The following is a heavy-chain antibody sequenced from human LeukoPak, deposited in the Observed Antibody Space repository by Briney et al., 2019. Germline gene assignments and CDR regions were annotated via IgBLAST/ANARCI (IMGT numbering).Heavy chain of an antibody. V-gene: IGHV3-30*02. CDR3: AKDNYDYGDYDGGDY. CDR2: IRYDGSNK. J-gene: IGHJ4*02. D-gene: IGHD4-17*01. CDR1: GFTFSSCG. Sequence: PGGSLRLSCAASGFTFSSCGMHWVRQPPGKGLEWVAFIRYDGSNKYCADSVKGRFTISRDNSRDTLHLQMNSLRAEDTAVYYCAKDNYDYGDYDGGDYWGQGTLVTVSS.